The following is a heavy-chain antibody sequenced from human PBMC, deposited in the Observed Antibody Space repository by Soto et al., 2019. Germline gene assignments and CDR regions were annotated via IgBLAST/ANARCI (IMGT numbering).Heavy chain of an antibody. V-gene: IGHV1-69*13. Sequence: SVKVSCKASGGTFSSYAISWVRRAPGQGLEWMGGIIPIFGTANYAQKFQGRVTITADESTSTAYMELSSLRSEDTAVYYCGRGWARGKGYCISTSCYIAFDIWGQGTMVTVSS. D-gene: IGHD2-2*02. CDR2: IIPIFGTA. CDR3: GRGWARGKGYCISTSCYIAFDI. CDR1: GGTFSSYA. J-gene: IGHJ3*02.